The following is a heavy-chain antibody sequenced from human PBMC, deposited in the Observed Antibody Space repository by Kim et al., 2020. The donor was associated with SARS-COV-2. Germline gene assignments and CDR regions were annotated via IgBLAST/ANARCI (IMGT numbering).Heavy chain of an antibody. V-gene: IGHV1-69*13. D-gene: IGHD2-15*01. CDR2: IIPIFGTA. J-gene: IGHJ2*01. CDR1: GGTFSSYA. CDR3: ARAIVVVVAAPGWYFDL. Sequence: SVKVSCKASGGTFSSYAISWVRQAPGQGLEWMGGIIPIFGTANYAQKFQGRVTITADESTSTAYMELSSLRSEDTAVYYCARAIVVVVAAPGWYFDLWGRGTLVTVSS.